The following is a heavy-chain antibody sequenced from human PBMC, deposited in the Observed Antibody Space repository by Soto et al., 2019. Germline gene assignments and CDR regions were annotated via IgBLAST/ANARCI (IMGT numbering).Heavy chain of an antibody. CDR2: ISAYNGNT. V-gene: IGHV1-18*01. Sequence: ASVKVSCKASGYTFTSYGIRWVRQAPGQGLEWMGWISAYNGNTNYAQKLQGRVNMTTDTSTSTAYMELRSLRSDDTAVYYCARDPAPNTYYYGSGSYSPYGMDVWGQGTTVTV. J-gene: IGHJ6*02. CDR3: ARDPAPNTYYYGSGSYSPYGMDV. D-gene: IGHD3-10*01. CDR1: GYTFTSYG.